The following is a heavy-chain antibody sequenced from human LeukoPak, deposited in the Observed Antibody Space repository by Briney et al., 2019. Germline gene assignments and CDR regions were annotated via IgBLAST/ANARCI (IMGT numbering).Heavy chain of an antibody. CDR2: ISSSSTYI. J-gene: IGHJ6*02. CDR1: GFTFSDYY. CDR3: ARDGVSFFGMDV. Sequence: GGSLRLSCAASGFTFSDYYMSWIRQAPGKGLEWVSYISSSSTYIYYADSVKGRFTISRDNAKDSLYLQMNSLRAEDTAVYYCARDGVSFFGMDVWGQGTTVTVSS. V-gene: IGHV3-11*01. D-gene: IGHD2-2*01.